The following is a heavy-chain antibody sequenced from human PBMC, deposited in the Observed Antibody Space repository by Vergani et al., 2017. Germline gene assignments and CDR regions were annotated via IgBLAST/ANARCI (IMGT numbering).Heavy chain of an antibody. J-gene: IGHJ5*02. CDR2: ISESGEKK. V-gene: IGHV3-11*01. CDR1: GFIFSDYY. Sequence: QVQLVASGGGLVRPGGSLRLPCAASGFIFSDYYMTWIRQAPGKGLEWLAHISESGEKKMYAGSLKGRFTVSRDNTKNLLILQMKTLKVADTATYYCWRKQTPASLMDKPIDIWGQGTLVTVSS. CDR3: WRKQTPASLMDKPIDI. D-gene: IGHD1/OR15-1a*01.